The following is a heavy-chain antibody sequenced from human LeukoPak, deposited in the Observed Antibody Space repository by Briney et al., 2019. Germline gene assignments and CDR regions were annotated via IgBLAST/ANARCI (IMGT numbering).Heavy chain of an antibody. CDR3: ARAPHYGDYLYFDY. J-gene: IGHJ4*02. CDR2: ISSNGGST. Sequence: GGSLRLSCAAPGFTFSSYAMHWVRQAPGKGLEYVSAISSNGGSTYYANSVKGRFTISRDNSKNTLYLQMGSLRAEDMAVYYCARAPHYGDYLYFDYWGQGTLVTVSS. V-gene: IGHV3-64*01. D-gene: IGHD4-17*01. CDR1: GFTFSSYA.